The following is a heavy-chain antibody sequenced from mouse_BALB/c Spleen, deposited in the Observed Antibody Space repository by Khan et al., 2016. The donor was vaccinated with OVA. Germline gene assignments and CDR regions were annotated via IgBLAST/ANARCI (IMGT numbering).Heavy chain of an antibody. CDR3: AKISSCWYSDV. J-gene: IGHJ1*01. CDR2: INTYTGEP. D-gene: IGHD6-2*01. CDR1: GYTFTNYG. Sequence: QIQLVQSGPELKKPGETVKISCKASGYTFTNYGMNWVKQAPGKGLKWMGWINTYTGEPSYADDFNGRFAFSSETSASTAYLQINNLKNEEMTTYLCAKISSCWYSDVWGEGTTVTVSS. V-gene: IGHV9-1*02.